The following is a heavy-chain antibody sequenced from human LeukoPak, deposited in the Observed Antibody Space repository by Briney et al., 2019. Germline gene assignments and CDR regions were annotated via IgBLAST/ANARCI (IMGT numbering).Heavy chain of an antibody. D-gene: IGHD3-22*01. V-gene: IGHV4-39*01. CDR3: AGDHGDYDSSGYYYGFDY. J-gene: IGHJ4*02. CDR1: GGSISSSSYY. Sequence: SETLSLTCTVSGGSISSSSYYWGWIRQPPGKGLEWIGSIYYSGSTYYNPSLKSRVTISVDTSKNQFSLKLSSVTAADTAVYYYAGDHGDYDSSGYYYGFDYWGQGTLVTVSS. CDR2: IYYSGST.